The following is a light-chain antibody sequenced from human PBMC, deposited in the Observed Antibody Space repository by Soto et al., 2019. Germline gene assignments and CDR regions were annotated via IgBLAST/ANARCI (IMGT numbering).Light chain of an antibody. CDR2: DAS. V-gene: IGKV1-5*01. CDR3: QHYASHPGT. J-gene: IGKJ4*01. Sequence: DIQVTQSPYTWSASVADSVSITCVASQCISIWLGWYQQKPGKAPKLLIYDASSLESGVPSRFSGSGSGTELTLTISRLEPEDFATYYCQHYASHPGTFRGGTKL. CDR1: QCISIW.